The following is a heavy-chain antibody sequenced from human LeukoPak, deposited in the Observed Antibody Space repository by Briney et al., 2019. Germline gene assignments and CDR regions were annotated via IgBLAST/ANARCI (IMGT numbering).Heavy chain of an antibody. CDR2: ISNSSSYI. CDR1: GFTFSNYN. CDR3: ARVISHCGGDCNYFDY. J-gene: IGHJ4*02. Sequence: GGSLRLSCAASGFTFSNYNMNWVRQAPGKRLEWVSSISNSSSYIYYADSVKGRFTISRDNAKKSLYLQMDSLRAEDTAVYYCARVISHCGGDCNYFDYWGQGTLVTVSS. V-gene: IGHV3-21*01. D-gene: IGHD2-21*01.